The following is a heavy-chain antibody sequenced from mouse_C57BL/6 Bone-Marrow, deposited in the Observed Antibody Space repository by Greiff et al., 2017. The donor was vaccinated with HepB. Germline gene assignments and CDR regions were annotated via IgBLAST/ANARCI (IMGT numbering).Heavy chain of an antibody. D-gene: IGHD2-1*01. CDR1: GYTFTSYW. CDR3: ARSGYYGKGSFAY. J-gene: IGHJ3*01. V-gene: IGHV1-53*01. Sequence: QVQLQQPGTELVKPGASVKLSCKASGYTFTSYWMHWVKQRPGQGLEWIGNINPSNGGTNYNEKFKSRATLTGDKSSSTAYMHLSILTSDDSAVYYCARSGYYGKGSFAYWGQGTLVTVSA. CDR2: INPSNGGT.